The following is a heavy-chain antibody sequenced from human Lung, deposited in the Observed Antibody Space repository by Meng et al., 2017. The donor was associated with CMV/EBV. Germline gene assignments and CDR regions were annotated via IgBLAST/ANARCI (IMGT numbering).Heavy chain of an antibody. J-gene: IGHJ5*02. Sequence: ASVXVSXKASGYTFTSYYMHWVRQAPGQGLEWMGIINPSGGSTSYAQKFQGRVTMTRDTSTSTVYMELSSLRSEDTAVYYCARARHEFWSGYSDASNWFDPWGQGTLVTVSS. CDR3: ARARHEFWSGYSDASNWFDP. CDR1: GYTFTSYY. CDR2: INPSGGST. V-gene: IGHV1-46*01. D-gene: IGHD3-3*01.